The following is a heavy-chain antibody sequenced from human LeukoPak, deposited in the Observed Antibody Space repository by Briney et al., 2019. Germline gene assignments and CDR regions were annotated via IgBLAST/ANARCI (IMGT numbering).Heavy chain of an antibody. CDR2: IYTSGST. CDR1: GGSISSGSYY. J-gene: IGHJ5*02. Sequence: SQTLSLTCTVSGGSISSGSYYWSWIRQPAGKGLEWIGRIYTSGSTNYNPSLKSRVTISVDPSKNQFSLKLSSVTAADTAVYYCAREAIRWFDPWGQGTLVTVSS. D-gene: IGHD3-9*01. CDR3: AREAIRWFDP. V-gene: IGHV4-61*02.